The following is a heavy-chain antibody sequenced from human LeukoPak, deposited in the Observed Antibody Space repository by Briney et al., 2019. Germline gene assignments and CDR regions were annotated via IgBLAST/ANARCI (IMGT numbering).Heavy chain of an antibody. CDR2: IYYSGST. CDR1: GGSMNSYY. J-gene: IGHJ4*02. D-gene: IGHD3-22*01. V-gene: IGHV4-59*08. CDR3: AKLSRVTMIVVDY. Sequence: SETLSLTCSVSGGSMNSYYWSWIRQSPGKGLEWIGYIYYSGSTNYNPSLKSRVTISVDTSKNQFSLKLSSVTAADTAVYYCAKLSRVTMIVVDYWGQGTLVTVSS.